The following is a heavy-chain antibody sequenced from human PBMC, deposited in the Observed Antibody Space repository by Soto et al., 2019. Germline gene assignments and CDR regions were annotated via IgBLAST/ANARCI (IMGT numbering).Heavy chain of an antibody. CDR3: ARDPPRNDVLVPAANDY. V-gene: IGHV1-69*12. J-gene: IGHJ4*02. Sequence: QVQLVQSGAEVKKPGSSVKVSCKASGGTFSSYAISWVRQAPGQGLEWMGGIIPIFGTANYAQKFQGRVTITADESPTTAYLELSSLRSDDTAVYYCARDPPRNDVLVPAANDYWGQGTLVTVSS. D-gene: IGHD2-2*01. CDR1: GGTFSSYA. CDR2: IIPIFGTA.